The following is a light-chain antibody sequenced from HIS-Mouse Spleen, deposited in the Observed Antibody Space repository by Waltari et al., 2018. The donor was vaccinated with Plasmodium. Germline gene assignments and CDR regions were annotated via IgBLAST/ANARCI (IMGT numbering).Light chain of an antibody. Sequence: QPVLTQPPSSSASPGESARLTCTLPSDITVCSYNIYWYQQTPGSPPRYLLSYYSDADKGQGSGVPSRFSGSKDASANTGILLISGLQAEDEADYYCMIWPSNASGVFGGGTKLTVL. CDR3: MIWPSNASGV. CDR1: SDITVCSYN. CDR2: YYSDADK. J-gene: IGLJ3*02. V-gene: IGLV5-37*01.